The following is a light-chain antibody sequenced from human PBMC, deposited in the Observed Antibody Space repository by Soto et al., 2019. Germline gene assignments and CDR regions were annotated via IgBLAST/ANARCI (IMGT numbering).Light chain of an antibody. V-gene: IGLV2-11*01. CDR3: CSNAGSYPFV. Sequence: QSALTQPRSVSGSPGQSVTISCTGTSSDVGGYNYVSWYQHHTGKAPKLMIYDVDKRPSGVPGRSSGSKSGNTASLTISGLQAEDEADYYCCSNAGSYPFVFGTGTKVTVL. J-gene: IGLJ1*01. CDR1: SSDVGGYNY. CDR2: DVD.